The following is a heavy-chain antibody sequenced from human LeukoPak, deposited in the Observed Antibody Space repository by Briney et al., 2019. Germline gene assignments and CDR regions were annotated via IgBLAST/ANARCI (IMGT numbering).Heavy chain of an antibody. D-gene: IGHD2-15*01. CDR2: IYYSGST. Sequence: SETLSLTCTVSGGSVSSGSYYWSWIRQPPGKGLERIGYIYYSGSTNYNPSLKSRVTISVDTSKNQFSLKLSSVTAADTAVYFCARRRVVVASTDGASGAFDIWGQGTMVTVSS. CDR1: GGSVSSGSYY. J-gene: IGHJ3*02. CDR3: ARRRVVVASTDGASGAFDI. V-gene: IGHV4-61*01.